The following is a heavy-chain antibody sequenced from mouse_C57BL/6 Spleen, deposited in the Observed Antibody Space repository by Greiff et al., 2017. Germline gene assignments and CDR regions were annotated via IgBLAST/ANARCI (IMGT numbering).Heavy chain of an antibody. D-gene: IGHD3-2*02. CDR3: TRGTAQASFDY. J-gene: IGHJ2*01. V-gene: IGHV1-15*01. Sequence: QVQLQQSGAELVRPGASVTLSCKASGYTFTDYEMHWVKQTPVHGLEWIGAIDPETGGTAYNQKFKGKAILTADKSSSTAYMELRSLKSEDSAVYYCTRGTAQASFDYWGQGTTLTVSS. CDR1: GYTFTDYE. CDR2: IDPETGGT.